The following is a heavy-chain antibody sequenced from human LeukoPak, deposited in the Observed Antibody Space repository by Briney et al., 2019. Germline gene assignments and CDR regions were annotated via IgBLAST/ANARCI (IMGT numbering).Heavy chain of an antibody. D-gene: IGHD4-23*01. CDR2: MNPNSGDT. Sequence: GASVKVSCKASGYTFTSYDINWVRQATGQGLEWMGWMNPNSGDTGYAQKFQGRVTITRNTSISTAYMELSSLRSEDTAVYYCARVYRGGNSILGVYVYAFDIWGQGTMVTVSS. J-gene: IGHJ3*02. CDR3: ARVYRGGNSILGVYVYAFDI. CDR1: GYTFTSYD. V-gene: IGHV1-8*03.